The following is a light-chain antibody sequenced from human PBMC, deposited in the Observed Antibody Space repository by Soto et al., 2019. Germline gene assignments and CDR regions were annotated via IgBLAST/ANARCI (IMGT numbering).Light chain of an antibody. CDR1: SSDVGNYNY. CDR2: QVT. Sequence: QSALTQPASVSGSPGQSITISCTGTSSDVGNYNYVSWYQETPGKAPRLIIYQVTNRPSGVSNRFSGSKSGNTASLTISGLQADDEADYYCSLYTSENAYVFGTGTKLTVL. J-gene: IGLJ1*01. CDR3: SLYTSENAYV. V-gene: IGLV2-14*01.